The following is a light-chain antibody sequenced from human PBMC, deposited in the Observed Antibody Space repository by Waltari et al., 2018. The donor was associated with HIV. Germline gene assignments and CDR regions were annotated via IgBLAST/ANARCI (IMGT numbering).Light chain of an antibody. CDR2: LGS. J-gene: IGKJ1*01. CDR1: QSLLPSNGNNF. Sequence: DIVMTQSPLSLPVTPGEPASIPCRSRQSLLPSNGNNFLDWYMQKPGQSPQLLIYLGSNRASGVPDRFSGSGSDTDFTLNISRVEAEDVGIYYCMQALPTLTWTFGQGTKVEIK. CDR3: MQALPTLTWT. V-gene: IGKV2-28*01.